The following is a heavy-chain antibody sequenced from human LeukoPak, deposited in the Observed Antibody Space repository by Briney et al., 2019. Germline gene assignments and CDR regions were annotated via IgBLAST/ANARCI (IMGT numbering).Heavy chain of an antibody. CDR3: AKSDWFDP. V-gene: IGHV3-74*01. CDR2: IKNDGSSA. CDR1: GFTFSNYW. Sequence: GESLRLSCATPGFTFSNYWMSWLRQTPGKGLVWVSRIKNDGSSASYAESVKGRFTISRDNARNTLYLQMNSLTVDDTAVYYCAKSDWFDPWGRGILVTVSS. J-gene: IGHJ5*02.